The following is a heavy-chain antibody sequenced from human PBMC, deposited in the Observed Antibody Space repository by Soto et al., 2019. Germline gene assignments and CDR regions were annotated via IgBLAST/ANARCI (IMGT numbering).Heavy chain of an antibody. J-gene: IGHJ4*02. CDR3: ARGALANYSPDS. D-gene: IGHD2-21*01. V-gene: IGHV3-30-3*01. CDR1: GFTFSSYA. CDR2: ISYDGSNK. Sequence: GGSLRLSCAASGFTFSSYAMHWVRQAPGKGLEWVAVISYDGSNKYYADYVKGRFTISRDNAKNTLYLQMNSLRAEDTAVYFCARGALANYSPDSWGQGTPVTVSS.